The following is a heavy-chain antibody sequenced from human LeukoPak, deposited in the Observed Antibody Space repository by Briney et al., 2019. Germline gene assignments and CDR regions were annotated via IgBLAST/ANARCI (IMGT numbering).Heavy chain of an antibody. Sequence: EASVKVSCKASGYTFTSYYMHWVRQAPGHGLEWMGIINPSGGSTSYAQKFQGRVTMTRDTSTSTVYMELSSLRSEDSAVYYCARDKTTYYYDSSGYSNSMDVWDHGTTVTVSS. D-gene: IGHD3-22*01. CDR3: ARDKTTYYYDSSGYSNSMDV. V-gene: IGHV1-46*01. CDR2: INPSGGST. J-gene: IGHJ6*02. CDR1: GYTFTSYY.